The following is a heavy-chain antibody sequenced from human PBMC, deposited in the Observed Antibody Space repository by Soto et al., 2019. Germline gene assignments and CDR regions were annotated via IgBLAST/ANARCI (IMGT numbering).Heavy chain of an antibody. CDR1: GGSFSGYY. CDR2: IYYSGST. D-gene: IGHD6-13*01. CDR3: ARGRSIAAAGNRRNWFDP. Sequence: SETLSLTCAVYGGSFSGYYWSWIRQPPGKGLEWIGYIYYSGSTNYNPSLKSRVTISVDTSKNQFSLKLSSVTAADTAVYYCARGRSIAAAGNRRNWFDPWGQGTLVTVSS. V-gene: IGHV4-59*01. J-gene: IGHJ5*02.